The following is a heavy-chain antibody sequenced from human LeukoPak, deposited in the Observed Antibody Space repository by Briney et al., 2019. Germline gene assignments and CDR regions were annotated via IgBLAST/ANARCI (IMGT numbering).Heavy chain of an antibody. V-gene: IGHV4-34*01. J-gene: IGHJ4*02. CDR3: ARSRLLWFRELLDY. Sequence: SETLSLTCAVYGGSFSGYYWSWIRQSPGKGLEWIGEINHSGSTNYNPSLKSRVTISVDTSKNQFSLKLSSVTAADTAVYYCARSRLLWFRELLDYWGQGTLVTVSS. CDR2: INHSGST. D-gene: IGHD3-10*01. CDR1: GGSFSGYY.